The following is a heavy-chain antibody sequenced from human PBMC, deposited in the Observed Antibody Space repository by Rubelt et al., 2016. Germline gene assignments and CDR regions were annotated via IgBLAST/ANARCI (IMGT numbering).Heavy chain of an antibody. Sequence: IKSKTDGGTTDYAAPVKGRFTISRDDSKNTLYLQMNSLKTEDTAVYYCTTDQTDDYSNYFVWYYFDYWGQGTLVTVSS. CDR3: TTDQTDDYSNYFVWYYFDY. J-gene: IGHJ4*02. CDR2: IKSKTDGGTT. V-gene: IGHV3-15*01. D-gene: IGHD4-11*01.